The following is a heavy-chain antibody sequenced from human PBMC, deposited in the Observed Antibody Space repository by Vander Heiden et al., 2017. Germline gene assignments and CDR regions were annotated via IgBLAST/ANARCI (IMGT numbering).Heavy chain of an antibody. J-gene: IGHJ4*02. Sequence: QVQLVQSGAEAKKAGATVKVSCKASEYPFPGYYMHWVRQAPGQGLEWMGIINPSGGSTSYAQKFQGRVTMTRDTSTSTVYMELSSLRSEDTAVYYCARGQRWLQPFDYWGQGTLVTVSS. V-gene: IGHV1-46*01. CDR2: INPSGGST. D-gene: IGHD5-12*01. CDR3: ARGQRWLQPFDY. CDR1: EYPFPGYY.